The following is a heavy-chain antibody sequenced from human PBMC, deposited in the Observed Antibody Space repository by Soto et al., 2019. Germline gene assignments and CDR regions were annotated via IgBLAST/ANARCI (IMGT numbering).Heavy chain of an antibody. J-gene: IGHJ4*02. CDR2: ITGGGDNT. CDR1: GFTFTSYA. Sequence: EVQLLESGGDLVQPGGSLRLSCAASGFTFTSYAMSWIRQAPGKGLEWGSAITGGGDNTYYADSVKGRFTISRDNSKNTLYLQMNSLRAEDTAFYYCTQDGGSRDWLTVNWGQGTLVTVSS. V-gene: IGHV3-23*01. D-gene: IGHD3-9*01. CDR3: TQDGGSRDWLTVN.